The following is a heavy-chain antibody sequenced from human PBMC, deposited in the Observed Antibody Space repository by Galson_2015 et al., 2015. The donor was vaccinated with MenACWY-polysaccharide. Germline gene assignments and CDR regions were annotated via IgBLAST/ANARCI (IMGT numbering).Heavy chain of an antibody. CDR1: GFTFNNYW. D-gene: IGHD3-3*01. Sequence: SLRLSCAASGFTFNNYWMSWVRQAPGKGLEWVANIKQDGREKYYVDSVKGRFTISRDNAKNSLYLQMNSLRAEDTAVYYCAREGITFFGVVIPYFDYWGQGTLVTVSS. CDR2: IKQDGREK. CDR3: AREGITFFGVVIPYFDY. V-gene: IGHV3-7*01. J-gene: IGHJ4*02.